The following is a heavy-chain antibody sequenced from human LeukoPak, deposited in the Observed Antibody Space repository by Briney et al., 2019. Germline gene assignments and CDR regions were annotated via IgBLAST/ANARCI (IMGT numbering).Heavy chain of an antibody. CDR2: LNTHNGVT. V-gene: IGHV1-2*02. CDR3: AREDLYYYYYYMDV. CDR1: GYTFNAFF. Sequence: ASVKVSCKASGYTFNAFFVHWVRQAPGQGLEWMGWLNTHNGVTLYAQKFQGRVTMTRDTSISTAYMELSRLRSDDTAVYYCAREDLYYYYYYMDVWGKGTTVTVSS. J-gene: IGHJ6*03.